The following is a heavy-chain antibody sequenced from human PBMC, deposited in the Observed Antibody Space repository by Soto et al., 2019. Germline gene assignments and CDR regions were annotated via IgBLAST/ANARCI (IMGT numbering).Heavy chain of an antibody. Sequence: QVELQESGPGLVKPSQTLSLTCTVSGGSISSGGYYWSWIRQHPGKGLEWIGYIYDSGSTYYNPSLKSRVTISVDTSKNQFSLKLSSVPAADTAVYYCASQATGWYPDYWGQGTLVTVSS. D-gene: IGHD6-19*01. CDR1: GGSISSGGYY. V-gene: IGHV4-31*03. CDR3: ASQATGWYPDY. CDR2: IYDSGST. J-gene: IGHJ4*02.